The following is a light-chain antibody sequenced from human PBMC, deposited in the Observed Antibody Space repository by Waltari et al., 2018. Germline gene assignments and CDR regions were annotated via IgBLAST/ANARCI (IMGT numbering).Light chain of an antibody. Sequence: EIVLTQSPGTLSLSPGERATLSCRASQSVRGSLAWYQQKAGQAPRLLIYGVSSRATGIPERFSGSGSGTDFSLTISRLEPGDFAVYYCQHYVRLPVTFGQGTKVEIK. V-gene: IGKV3-20*01. CDR1: QSVRGS. CDR3: QHYVRLPVT. CDR2: GVS. J-gene: IGKJ1*01.